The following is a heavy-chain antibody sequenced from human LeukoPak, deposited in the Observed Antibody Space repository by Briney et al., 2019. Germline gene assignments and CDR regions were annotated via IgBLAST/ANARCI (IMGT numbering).Heavy chain of an antibody. CDR1: GGSNSSGSYY. CDR3: ASVYYYDSSGVTFDY. D-gene: IGHD3-22*01. V-gene: IGHV4-61*02. J-gene: IGHJ4*02. CDR2: IYTSGST. Sequence: SQTLSFTCTVSGGSNSSGSYYWSWIRQPAGKGLEWIGRIYTSGSTNYNPSLKSRVTISVDTSKNQFSLKLSSVTAADTAVYYCASVYYYDSSGVTFDYWGQGTLVTVSS.